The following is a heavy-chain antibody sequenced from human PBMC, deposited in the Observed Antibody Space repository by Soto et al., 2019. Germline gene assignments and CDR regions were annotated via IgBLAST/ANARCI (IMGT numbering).Heavy chain of an antibody. Sequence: GGSLRLSCAASGFTFSTYTMNRVRQAPGKGLEWVSGIGCCSGSGTYYADLVKGRFTISRDNSKNMVFLQMNGLRAEDTAVYYCAKDRQPDGIWTFDSWGQGTPVTVSS. V-gene: IGHV3-23*01. CDR2: IGCCSGSGT. CDR3: AKDRQPDGIWTFDS. D-gene: IGHD3-9*01. CDR1: GFTFSTYT. J-gene: IGHJ4*02.